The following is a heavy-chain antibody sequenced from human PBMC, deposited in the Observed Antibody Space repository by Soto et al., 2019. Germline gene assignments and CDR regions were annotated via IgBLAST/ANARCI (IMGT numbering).Heavy chain of an antibody. Sequence: GASVKVSCKASGYTFTSYGISWVRQAPGQGLEWMGWISAYNGNTNYAQKLQGRVTMTTDTSTSTAYMELRSLRSDDTAVYYCAREFPGDYDPDAFDIWGQGTMVTVSS. CDR1: GYTFTSYG. CDR3: AREFPGDYDPDAFDI. D-gene: IGHD4-17*01. V-gene: IGHV1-18*01. CDR2: ISAYNGNT. J-gene: IGHJ3*02.